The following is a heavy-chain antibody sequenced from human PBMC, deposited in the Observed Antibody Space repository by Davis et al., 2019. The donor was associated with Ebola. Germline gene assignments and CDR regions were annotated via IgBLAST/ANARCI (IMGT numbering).Heavy chain of an antibody. J-gene: IGHJ4*02. Sequence: MPSETLSLTCAVSGGSISSSNWWSWVRQPPGKGLEWIGEINHSGSTNYNPSLKSRVTISVDTSKNQFSLRLNSVTAADTALYYCASDYGSGFFDYWGQGTLVTVSS. CDR1: GGSISSSNW. V-gene: IGHV4-4*02. CDR3: ASDYGSGFFDY. CDR2: INHSGST. D-gene: IGHD3-10*01.